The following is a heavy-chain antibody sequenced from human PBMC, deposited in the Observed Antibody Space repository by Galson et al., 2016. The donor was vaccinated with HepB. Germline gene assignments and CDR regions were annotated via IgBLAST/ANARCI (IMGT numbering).Heavy chain of an antibody. CDR2: FYYGGRM. D-gene: IGHD4-11*01. CDR3: ARVREPTDYMDP. CDR1: GVSIDSFRYY. Sequence: ETLSLTCTVSGVSIDSFRYYWVWVRQPPGKGLEWLASFYYGGRMYYNPSLTSRVTISADTSQNQFSLEMTSVTPADTAVYRCARVREPTDYMDPWGQGSLVTVSS. J-gene: IGHJ5*02. V-gene: IGHV4-39*01.